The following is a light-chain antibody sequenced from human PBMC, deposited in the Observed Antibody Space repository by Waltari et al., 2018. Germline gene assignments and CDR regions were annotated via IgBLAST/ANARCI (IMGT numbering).Light chain of an antibody. J-gene: IGLJ2*01. CDR1: SSNVENYHL. CDR2: EVS. V-gene: IGLV2-23*02. Sequence: QSALTQPASVSGSPGQSITISCTGTSSNVENYHLVSWSQHHPGKAPKLLIYEVSKRPAGISNRFSGSTSGNTASLTISGLQAEDESDYYCCSFAGGNNFEVIFGGGTRLTVL. CDR3: CSFAGGNNFEVI.